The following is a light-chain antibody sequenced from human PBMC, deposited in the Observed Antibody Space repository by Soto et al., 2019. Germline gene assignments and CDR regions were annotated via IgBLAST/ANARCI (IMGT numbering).Light chain of an antibody. CDR1: QNINSW. V-gene: IGKV1-5*03. CDR3: QQTYTTPEIT. J-gene: IGKJ5*01. Sequence: DVHMTQSPSTPSASVGDRVTITCRASQNINSWLAWYQQKPGKAPKLLIYEASTLERGVPSRFGGSGSGTEFTLTISSLQPEDFATYYCQQTYTTPEITFGQGTRLEIK. CDR2: EAS.